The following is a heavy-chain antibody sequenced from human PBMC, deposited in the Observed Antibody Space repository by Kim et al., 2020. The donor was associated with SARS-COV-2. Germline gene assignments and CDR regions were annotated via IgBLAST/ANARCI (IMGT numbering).Heavy chain of an antibody. J-gene: IGHJ6*02. CDR2: INTNTGNP. D-gene: IGHD4-17*01. Sequence: ASVKVSCKASGYTFSSNAINWVRQAPGQGLEWMGWINTNTGNPTYAQVFTGRFVFSLGTSVSTAYLQISSLKAEDTAVYYCARNMQDYGDWYYYGMDVWGRGTTVTVSS. CDR1: GYTFSSNA. CDR3: ARNMQDYGDWYYYGMDV. V-gene: IGHV7-4-1*02.